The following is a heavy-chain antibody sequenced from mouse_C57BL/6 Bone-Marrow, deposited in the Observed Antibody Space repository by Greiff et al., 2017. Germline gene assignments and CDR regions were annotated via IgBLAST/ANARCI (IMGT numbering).Heavy chain of an antibody. CDR2: IYPSDSET. D-gene: IGHD2-1*01. J-gene: IGHJ3*01. V-gene: IGHV1-61*01. CDR1: GYTFTSYW. Sequence: QVQLKQPGAELVRPGSSVKLSCKASGYTFTSYWMDWVKQRPGQGLEWIGNIYPSDSETHYNQKFKDKATLTVDKSSSTAYMQLSSLTSEDSAVYYCARGLGYGNFAWFAYWGQGTLVTVSA. CDR3: ARGLGYGNFAWFAY.